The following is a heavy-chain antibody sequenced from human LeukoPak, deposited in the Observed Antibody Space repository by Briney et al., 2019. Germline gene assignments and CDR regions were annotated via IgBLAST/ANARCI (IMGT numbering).Heavy chain of an antibody. D-gene: IGHD3-22*01. CDR3: AKEPILVVVITTLFDF. CDR2: IGGSGGST. CDR1: GFTFSSYA. V-gene: IGHV3-23*01. J-gene: IGHJ4*02. Sequence: GGSLRLSCAASGFTFSSYAMSWVRQAPGKGLEWVSAIGGSGGSTYYADSVKGRFTISRDNSKNTLYLQMNSLRAEDTAVYYCAKEPILVVVITTLFDFWGQGTLVTVSS.